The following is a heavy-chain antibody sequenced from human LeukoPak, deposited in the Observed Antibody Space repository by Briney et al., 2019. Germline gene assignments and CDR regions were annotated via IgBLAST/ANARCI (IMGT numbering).Heavy chain of an antibody. CDR2: ISSSSSYI. CDR3: ARDSKGATRPFDY. J-gene: IGHJ4*02. CDR1: GFTFSSYS. V-gene: IGHV3-21*01. Sequence: PGGSLRHSCAASGFTFSSYSMNWVRQAPGKGLEWVSSISSSSSYIYYADSVKGRFTISRDNAKNSLYLQKNSLRAEDTAVYYCARDSKGATRPFDYWGQGTLVTVSS. D-gene: IGHD1-26*01.